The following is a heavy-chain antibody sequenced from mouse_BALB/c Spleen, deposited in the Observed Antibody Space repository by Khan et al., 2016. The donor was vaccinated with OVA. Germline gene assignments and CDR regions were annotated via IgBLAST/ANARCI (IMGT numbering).Heavy chain of an antibody. Sequence: EVKLLESGPGLVKPSQSLSLTCTVTGYSITSNYAWNWIRQFPGNKLEWMGYISYSGSTSYNPSLKSRISITRDTSENQFFLQLNSVTTEDTATYYCARHNYYGYAMDYWGQGTSVTVSS. CDR2: ISYSGST. CDR3: ARHNYYGYAMDY. J-gene: IGHJ4*01. D-gene: IGHD1-1*01. V-gene: IGHV3-2*02. CDR1: GYSITSNYA.